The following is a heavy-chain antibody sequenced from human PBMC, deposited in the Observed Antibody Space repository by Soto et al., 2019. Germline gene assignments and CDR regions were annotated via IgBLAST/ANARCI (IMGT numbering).Heavy chain of an antibody. D-gene: IGHD2-8*01. J-gene: IGHJ4*02. CDR3: AKSFKGIALMVYAISDLFDY. CDR2: ISGYGDNT. Sequence: PGGSLRLSCAASGFTFSTYAMSWVRQAPGKGLEWVSDISGYGDNTFYADSVKGRFTISRDNSRNTLYLQMSSLRAEDTAIYYCAKSFKGIALMVYAISDLFDYWGQGALVTVSS. V-gene: IGHV3-23*01. CDR1: GFTFSTYA.